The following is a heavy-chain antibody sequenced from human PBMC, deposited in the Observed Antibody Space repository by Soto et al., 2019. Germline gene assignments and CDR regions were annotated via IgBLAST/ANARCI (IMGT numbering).Heavy chain of an antibody. V-gene: IGHV4-30-2*02. CDR3: ARYRGGSFYFDY. D-gene: IGHD1-26*01. J-gene: IGHJ4*02. Sequence: SETLSLTCAVSGGSISSGGYSWSWIRQPPGKGLEWIGYIYHSGSTYYNPSLKSRVTISVDTSKNQFSLKLSSVTAAATAVYYCARYRGGSFYFDYWGQGTLVTVSS. CDR2: IYHSGST. CDR1: GGSISSGGYS.